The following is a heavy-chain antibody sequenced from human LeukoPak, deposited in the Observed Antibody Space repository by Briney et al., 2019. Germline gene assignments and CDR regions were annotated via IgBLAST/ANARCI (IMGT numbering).Heavy chain of an antibody. V-gene: IGHV2-5*02. Sequence: SGPTLVNPTQTLTLTCTFSGFSLSTSGVGVGWIRQPPGLALEWLALIYWDDDKRYSPSLKSRLTITKDTSKNQVVLTMTNMDPVDTATYYCAHATYCGGDCYRGGFDYWGQGTLVTLST. CDR1: GFSLSTSGVG. CDR3: AHATYCGGDCYRGGFDY. J-gene: IGHJ4*02. D-gene: IGHD2-21*02. CDR2: IYWDDDK.